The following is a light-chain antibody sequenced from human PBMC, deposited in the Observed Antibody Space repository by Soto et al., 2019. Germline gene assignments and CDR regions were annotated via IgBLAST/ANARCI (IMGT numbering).Light chain of an antibody. CDR1: QGVFSN. V-gene: IGKV3D-15*01. CDR3: HQYHNWPRT. CDR2: GAS. Sequence: EIVLTQSPATLSVSPGERATLSCRASQGVFSNLAWYQQKPGQAPRLLIYGASTRASAIPARFSGRGSGTDFTLTISRLQSEDFEVYFCHQYHNWPRTFGQGTKVDVK. J-gene: IGKJ1*01.